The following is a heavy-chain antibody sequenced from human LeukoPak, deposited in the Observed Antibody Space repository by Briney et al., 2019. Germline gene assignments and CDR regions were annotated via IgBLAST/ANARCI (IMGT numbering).Heavy chain of an antibody. CDR3: VKDSGVAAAGSIDP. J-gene: IGHJ5*02. V-gene: IGHV3-30*18. CDR2: VSNGGMTK. CDR1: GFIFSNYA. D-gene: IGHD6-13*01. Sequence: PGRSLRLSCAASGFIFSNYAMHWVRQAPGKGLEWVAGVSNGGMTKYYVDSVKGRFTISRDNPKNTVYLQMNSLRAEDTAVYFCVKDSGVAAAGSIDPWGQGTLVTVSS.